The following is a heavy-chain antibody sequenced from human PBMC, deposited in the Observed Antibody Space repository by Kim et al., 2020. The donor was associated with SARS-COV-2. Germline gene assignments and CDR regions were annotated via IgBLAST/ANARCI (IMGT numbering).Heavy chain of an antibody. CDR1: GGSISSYY. J-gene: IGHJ6*02. CDR3: ARLSISAPGLYYYGMDV. V-gene: IGHV4-59*08. D-gene: IGHD1-26*01. CDR2: IYYSGST. Sequence: SETLSLTCTVSGGSISSYYWSWIRQPPGKGLEWIGYIYYSGSTNYNPSLKSRVTISVDTSKNQFSLKLSSVTAADTAVYYCARLSISAPGLYYYGMDVWGQGTTVTVSS.